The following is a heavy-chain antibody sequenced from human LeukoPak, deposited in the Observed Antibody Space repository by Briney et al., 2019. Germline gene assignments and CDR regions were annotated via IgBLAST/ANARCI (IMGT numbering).Heavy chain of an antibody. V-gene: IGHV4-59*01. CDR1: GWSFSGYY. J-gene: IGHJ4*02. Sequence: SETLSLTCAVYGWSFSGYYWSWIRQPPGKGLEWIGYIYYSGSTNYNPSLKSRVTISVDTSKNQFSLKLSSVTAADTAVYYCARENIVTPPDYWGQGTLVTVSS. D-gene: IGHD2/OR15-2a*01. CDR2: IYYSGST. CDR3: ARENIVTPPDY.